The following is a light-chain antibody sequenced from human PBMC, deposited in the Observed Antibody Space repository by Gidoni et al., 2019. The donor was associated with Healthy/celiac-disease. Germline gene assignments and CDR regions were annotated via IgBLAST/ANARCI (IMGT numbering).Light chain of an antibody. J-gene: IGKJ1*01. CDR1: QGVSSK. V-gene: IGKV3-15*01. CDR3: QQYNNWPRT. Sequence: EIVMTQSPATLSVSPGERATLSCRASQGVSSKLSWYQQKPGQAPRLLIYGASTRATGSPDRFSGSGSGTEFTLTISSLQSEDFAVYYCQQYNNWPRTFXQXTKVEIK. CDR2: GAS.